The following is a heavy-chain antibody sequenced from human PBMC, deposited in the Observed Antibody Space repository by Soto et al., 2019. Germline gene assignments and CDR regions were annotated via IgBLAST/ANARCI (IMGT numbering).Heavy chain of an antibody. Sequence: PGGSLRLSCAASGFTFSGYAMSWVRQAPGKGLEWVSAISGSGGSTYYADSVKGRFTISRDNSKNTLYLQMNSLRAEDTAVYYCAKALTVVVPAAIISWGQGTLVTVSS. CDR1: GFTFSGYA. J-gene: IGHJ4*02. D-gene: IGHD2-2*01. CDR3: AKALTVVVPAAIIS. CDR2: ISGSGGST. V-gene: IGHV3-23*01.